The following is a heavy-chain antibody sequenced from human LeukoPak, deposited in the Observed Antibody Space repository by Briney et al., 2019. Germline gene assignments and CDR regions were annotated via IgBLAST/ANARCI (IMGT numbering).Heavy chain of an antibody. CDR1: GGSINSRYYY. D-gene: IGHD4-11*01. J-gene: IGHJ6*03. Sequence: SETLSLTCTVSGGSINSRYYYWSWIRQPPGKGLEYIGSIYYSGSINYNPSLKSRVTISVGTSKNQFSLKLNSVTAADTAVYYCAKHSDYSNDHYYYMDVWGKGTTVTVSS. V-gene: IGHV4-61*01. CDR2: IYYSGSI. CDR3: AKHSDYSNDHYYYMDV.